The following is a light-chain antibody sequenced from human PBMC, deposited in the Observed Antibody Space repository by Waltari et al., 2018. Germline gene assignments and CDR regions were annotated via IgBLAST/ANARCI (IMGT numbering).Light chain of an antibody. CDR2: GNS. CDR1: SSNIGAGYD. CDR3: QSYDSSLSGSGV. V-gene: IGLV1-40*01. Sequence: QSVLTQPPSLSGAPGQRVTISCTGSSSNIGAGYDVHWYQQLPGTAPKLLISGNSNRPSGVPDRFSGSKSGTSASLAITGLQAEDEADYYCQSYDSSLSGSGVFCGGTKLTVL. J-gene: IGLJ3*02.